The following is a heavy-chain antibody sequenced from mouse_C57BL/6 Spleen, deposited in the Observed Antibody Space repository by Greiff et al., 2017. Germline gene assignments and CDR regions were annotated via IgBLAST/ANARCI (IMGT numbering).Heavy chain of an antibody. CDR1: GYTFTSYW. CDR2: IYPGSGST. V-gene: IGHV1-55*01. Sequence: QVQLQQPGAELVKPGASVKMSCKASGYTFTSYWITWVKQRPGHGLEWIGDIYPGSGSTNYNEKFKSKATLTVDTSSSTAYMQLSSLTSEDSAVYYCARIYYGYDDGYFDVWGTGTTVTVSS. D-gene: IGHD2-2*01. J-gene: IGHJ1*03. CDR3: ARIYYGYDDGYFDV.